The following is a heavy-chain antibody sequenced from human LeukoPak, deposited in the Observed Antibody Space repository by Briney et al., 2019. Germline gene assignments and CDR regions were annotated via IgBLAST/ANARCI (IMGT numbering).Heavy chain of an antibody. Sequence: GGSLRLSCAASGFIVSSNYMSWVRQAPGKGLEWVSVIYSGGSTYYADSVKGRFTISRDNSKNTLYLQMNSLRAEDTAVYYCAKTKYSGHAIDYWGQGTLVPVSS. D-gene: IGHD1-26*01. CDR2: IYSGGST. V-gene: IGHV3-53*01. CDR3: AKTKYSGHAIDY. J-gene: IGHJ4*02. CDR1: GFIVSSNY.